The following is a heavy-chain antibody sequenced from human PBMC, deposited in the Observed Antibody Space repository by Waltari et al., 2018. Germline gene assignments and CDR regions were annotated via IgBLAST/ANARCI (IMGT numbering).Heavy chain of an antibody. CDR3: RIAAAGDYFDY. CDR1: GGSIRRSRYY. V-gene: IGHV4-39*01. CDR2: IYYSGST. Sequence: QLQLQESGPGLVKPSETLSLTCTVSGGSIRRSRYYWGWIRQPPGKGLEWIGSIYYSGSTYYNPSLKSRVTISVDTSKNQFSLKLSSVTAADTAVYYCRIAAAGDYFDYWGQGTLVTVSS. J-gene: IGHJ4*02. D-gene: IGHD6-13*01.